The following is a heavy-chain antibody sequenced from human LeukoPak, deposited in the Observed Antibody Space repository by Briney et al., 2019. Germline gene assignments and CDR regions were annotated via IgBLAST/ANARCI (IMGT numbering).Heavy chain of an antibody. CDR1: GGSISSGGYY. V-gene: IGHV4-31*03. CDR3: ARIPYGSGSYYIDY. Sequence: SETLSLTCTVSGGSISSGGYYWSWIRQHPGKGLEWIGYIYYSGSTYYNPSLNSRVTISVDTSKNQFSLKLSSVTAADTAVYYCARIPYGSGSYYIDYWGQGTLVTVSS. D-gene: IGHD3-10*01. J-gene: IGHJ4*02. CDR2: IYYSGST.